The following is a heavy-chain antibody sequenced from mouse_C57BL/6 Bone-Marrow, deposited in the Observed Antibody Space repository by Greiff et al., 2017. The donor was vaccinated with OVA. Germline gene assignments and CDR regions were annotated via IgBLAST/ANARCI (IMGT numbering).Heavy chain of an antibody. CDR1: GFTFSSYA. V-gene: IGHV5-4*01. CDR3: ARDVRTFAY. J-gene: IGHJ3*01. CDR2: ISDGGSYT. Sequence: EVMLVESGGGLVKPGGSLKLSCAASGFTFSSYAMSWVRQTPEKRLEWVATISDGGSYTYYPQHVKGRFTISRDNAKHHLYLQMSHLKSEDTAMYYCARDVRTFAYWGQGTLVTVSA. D-gene: IGHD2-14*01.